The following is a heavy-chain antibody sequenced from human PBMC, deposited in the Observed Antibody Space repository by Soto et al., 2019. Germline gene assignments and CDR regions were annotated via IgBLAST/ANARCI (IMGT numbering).Heavy chain of an antibody. CDR3: ARGQEGVVATH. Sequence: QVQLQQWGAELLKPSETLSLTCAVNGGTFTGYYWSWVRQHPGKGLEWIGEIKDGGSTNYSPSLRSRVTISSDTSKKQFSLKVTSVTAADTAVYYCARGQEGVVATHWDQGTLVTVSS. D-gene: IGHD2-15*01. J-gene: IGHJ4*02. CDR2: IKDGGST. V-gene: IGHV4-34*01. CDR1: GGTFTGYY.